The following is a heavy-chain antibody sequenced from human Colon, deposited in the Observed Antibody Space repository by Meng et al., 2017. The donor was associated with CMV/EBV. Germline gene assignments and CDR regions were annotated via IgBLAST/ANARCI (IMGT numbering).Heavy chain of an antibody. CDR1: GYSISSGYY. V-gene: IGHV4-38-2*02. D-gene: IGHD3-3*01. Sequence: SETLSLTCTVSGYSISSGYYWGWIRQPPGKGLEWIGSIYHSGSTYYNPSLKSRVTISVDTSKNQFSLKLSSVTAADTAVYYCARTHYDFWSGYHLDYWGQGTLVTVSS. CDR3: ARTHYDFWSGYHLDY. J-gene: IGHJ4*02. CDR2: IYHSGST.